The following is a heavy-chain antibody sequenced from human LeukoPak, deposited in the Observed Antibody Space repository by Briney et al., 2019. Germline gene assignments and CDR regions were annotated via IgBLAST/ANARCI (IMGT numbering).Heavy chain of an antibody. Sequence: PSETLSLTCTVSGGSISSSSYYWGWIRQPPGKGLEWIGSIYYSGSTYYNPSLKSRVTISVDTSKNQFSLKLSSVTAADTAVYYCARLHGYFDCWGQGTLVTVSS. V-gene: IGHV4-39*01. CDR1: GGSISSSSYY. CDR2: IYYSGST. CDR3: ARLHGYFDC. J-gene: IGHJ4*02.